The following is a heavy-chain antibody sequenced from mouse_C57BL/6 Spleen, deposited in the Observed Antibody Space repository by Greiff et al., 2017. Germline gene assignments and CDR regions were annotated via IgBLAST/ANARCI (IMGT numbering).Heavy chain of an antibody. D-gene: IGHD1-1*01. CDR1: GYAFSSSW. CDR3: YYYGSSYYFDY. CDR2: IYPGDGDT. J-gene: IGHJ2*01. V-gene: IGHV1-82*01. Sequence: QVTLKESGPELVKPGASVKISCKASGYAFSSSWMNWVKQRPGKGLEWIGRIYPGDGDTNYNGKFKGKATLTADKSSSTAYMQLSSLTSEDSAVYFCYYYGSSYYFDYWGQGTTLTVSS.